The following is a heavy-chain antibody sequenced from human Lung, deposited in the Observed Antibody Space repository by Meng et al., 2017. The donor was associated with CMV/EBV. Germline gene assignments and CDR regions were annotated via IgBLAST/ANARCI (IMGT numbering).Heavy chain of an antibody. CDR3: ARVLETGAAFDV. CDR2: ISTSSSYI. J-gene: IGHJ3*01. D-gene: IGHD3-3*01. CDR1: GFTLSRYS. V-gene: IGHV3-21*01. Sequence: GGSXRLXCAASGFTLSRYSMNWVRQAPGKGLEWVSSISTSSSYIYYRDSVKGRFTISRDNAMNSLSLQMKSLRAEDTAVYYCARVLETGAAFDVWGQGTMVTVSS.